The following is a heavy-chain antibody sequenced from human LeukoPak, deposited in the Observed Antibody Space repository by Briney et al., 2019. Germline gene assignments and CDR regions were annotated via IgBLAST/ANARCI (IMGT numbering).Heavy chain of an antibody. V-gene: IGHV4-34*01. J-gene: IGHJ4*02. D-gene: IGHD4-23*01. CDR1: GGSFSGYY. CDR3: AREKDHGGNSGGFDY. CDR2: INHSGST. Sequence: SETLSLTCAVYGGSFSGYYWSWIRQSPGKGLEWIGEINHSGSTNYNPSLKSRVTISVDTSKNQFSLKLSSVTAADTAVYYCAREKDHGGNSGGFDYWGQGTLVTVSS.